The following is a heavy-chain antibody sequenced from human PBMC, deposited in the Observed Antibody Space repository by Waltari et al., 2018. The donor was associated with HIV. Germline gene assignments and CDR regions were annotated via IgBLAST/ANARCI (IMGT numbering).Heavy chain of an antibody. Sequence: QVQLVQSGATLKEPGASVKVSCKTSGYTFTDYDVNWVRQPAGQGLEWMGRIKSDSGNTCYTGNLQGRLNMTRDTSTRIAYMELTSLTLQDTAVYYCTVSRRGAVLGDHWGQGTQVTVSS. CDR3: TVSRRGAVLGDH. CDR2: IKSDSGNT. D-gene: IGHD3-10*01. CDR1: GYTFTDYD. V-gene: IGHV1-8*01. J-gene: IGHJ5*02.